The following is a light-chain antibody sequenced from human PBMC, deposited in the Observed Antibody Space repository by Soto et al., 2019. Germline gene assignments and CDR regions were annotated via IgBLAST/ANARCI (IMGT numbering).Light chain of an antibody. V-gene: IGKV3-20*01. CDR3: QHYGSSPYT. CDR2: GAS. Sequence: EIVLTQSPGTLCLSPGERATLSCRASRSVSSNYLAWYQQKPGQAPRLLIYGASSRATDIPDRFSGSGSGTDFTLTISRLEPEDFAVYYWQHYGSSPYTFGQGTKLEIK. CDR1: RSVSSNY. J-gene: IGKJ2*01.